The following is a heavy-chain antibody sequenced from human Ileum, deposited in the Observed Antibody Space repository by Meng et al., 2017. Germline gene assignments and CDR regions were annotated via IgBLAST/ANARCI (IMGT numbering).Heavy chain of an antibody. J-gene: IGHJ4*02. CDR1: GYSLTSYW. CDR3: ARHGGYCSSTSCSGGYYFDY. V-gene: IGHV5-51*01. Sequence: GESLKISCKGSGYSLTSYWIGWVRQMPGKGLEWMGIIYPGDSDTRYSPSFQGQVTISADKSISTAYLQWSSLKASDTAMYYCARHGGYCSSTSCSGGYYFDYWGQGTLVTVSS. CDR2: IYPGDSDT. D-gene: IGHD2-2*01.